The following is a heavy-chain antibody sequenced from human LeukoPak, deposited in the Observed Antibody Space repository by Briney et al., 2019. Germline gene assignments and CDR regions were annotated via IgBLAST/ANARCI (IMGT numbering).Heavy chain of an antibody. Sequence: SVKLSCKASGGTFSSYAISWVRQAPGQGLEWMGGIIPIFGAANYAQKFQGRVTITADKSTSTAYMELSSLRSEDTAVYYCARQGVYCSSTSCYREGDAFDIWGQGTMVTVSS. CDR1: GGTFSSYA. CDR2: IIPIFGAA. CDR3: ARQGVYCSSTSCYREGDAFDI. J-gene: IGHJ3*02. D-gene: IGHD2-2*01. V-gene: IGHV1-69*06.